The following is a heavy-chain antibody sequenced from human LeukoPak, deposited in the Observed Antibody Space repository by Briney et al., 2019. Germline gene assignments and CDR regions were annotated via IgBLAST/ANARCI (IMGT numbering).Heavy chain of an antibody. CDR2: ISYDGSNR. J-gene: IGHJ4*02. D-gene: IGHD3-10*01. CDR1: EFSFSSHA. Sequence: GGSLRLSCAASEFSFSSHAFHWVRQAPGGGLEWVAAISYDGSNRYYRDSVTDRFTISRDNSKNTLYLQMNSLSLEDTAVYFCARGGSRGSQSYFFDSWGPGILVTVSS. CDR3: ARGGSRGSQSYFFDS. V-gene: IGHV3-30-3*01.